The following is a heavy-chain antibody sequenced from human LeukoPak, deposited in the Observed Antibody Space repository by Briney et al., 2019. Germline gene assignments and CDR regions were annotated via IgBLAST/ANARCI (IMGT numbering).Heavy chain of an antibody. CDR3: ARRVVNNRNWYFNL. CDR2: IYPGDSNT. Sequence: GESLKISCKGSGYRFTNYWIGWVRQMPGKGLERMGIIYPGDSNTRYSPSFQGQVTISADKSINTAYVQWSSLKASDTAMYYCARRVVNNRNWYFNLWGRGTLVTVSS. J-gene: IGHJ2*01. D-gene: IGHD4-23*01. CDR1: GYRFTNYW. V-gene: IGHV5-51*01.